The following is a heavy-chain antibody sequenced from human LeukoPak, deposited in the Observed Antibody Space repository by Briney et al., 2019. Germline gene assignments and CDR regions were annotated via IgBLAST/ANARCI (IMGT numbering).Heavy chain of an antibody. J-gene: IGHJ6*03. D-gene: IGHD5-24*01. V-gene: IGHV1-2*02. CDR3: ARVGRDGYNPHYYYYYMDV. Sequence: ASVKVSCKAFGYTFTAYYMHWVRQAPGQGLEWMGWINPNTGGTDYAQKFQGRVTMTRDTSISTAYMELSSLRSEDTAVYYCARVGRDGYNPHYYYYYMDVWGKGTTVTISS. CDR2: INPNTGGT. CDR1: GYTFTAYY.